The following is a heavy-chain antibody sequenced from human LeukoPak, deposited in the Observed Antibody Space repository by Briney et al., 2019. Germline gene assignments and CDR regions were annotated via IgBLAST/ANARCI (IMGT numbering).Heavy chain of an antibody. J-gene: IGHJ4*02. CDR2: INGDDSSA. CDR3: ATTDCSGGSCYLLDF. D-gene: IGHD2-15*01. CDR1: GFTFSSYW. V-gene: IGHV3-74*01. Sequence: GGSLRLSCAASGFTFSSYWMHLVRQAPGKGLVWVSRINGDDSSATYADSVKGRFTISRDNAKNTLYLQMNSLRAEDTAVYYCATTDCSGGSCYLLDFWGQGTLVTVSS.